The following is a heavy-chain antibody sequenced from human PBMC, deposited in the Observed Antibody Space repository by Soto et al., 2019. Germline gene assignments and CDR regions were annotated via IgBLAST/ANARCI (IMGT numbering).Heavy chain of an antibody. D-gene: IGHD1-7*01. CDR2: IHYSGTT. V-gene: IGHV4-39*01. CDR1: GGSISSSSYY. J-gene: IGHJ6*02. Sequence: PSETLSLTCTVSGGSISSSSYYWGWIRQPPGKGLEWIGGIHYSGTTYYNPSFKSRVTTSPDTSKNQFSLKLNSVTAADTAVYYCTRPFGTTTFYFAMDVWGQGTTVTVSS. CDR3: TRPFGTTTFYFAMDV.